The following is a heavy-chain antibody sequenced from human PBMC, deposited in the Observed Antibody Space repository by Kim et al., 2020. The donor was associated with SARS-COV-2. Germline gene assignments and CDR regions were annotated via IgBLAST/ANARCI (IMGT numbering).Heavy chain of an antibody. D-gene: IGHD5-18*01. CDR3: AKETFGYSYGRCWVDY. Sequence: GGSLRLSCAASGFTFSSYGMHWVRQAPGKGLEWVAVISYDGSNKYYADSVKGRFTISRDNSKNTLYLQMNSLRAEDTAVYYCAKETFGYSYGRCWVDYWGQGTLVTVSS. J-gene: IGHJ4*02. V-gene: IGHV3-30*18. CDR1: GFTFSSYG. CDR2: ISYDGSNK.